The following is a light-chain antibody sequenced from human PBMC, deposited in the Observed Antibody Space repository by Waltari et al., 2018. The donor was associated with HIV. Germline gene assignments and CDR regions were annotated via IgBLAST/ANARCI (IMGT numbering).Light chain of an antibody. CDR3: QQFAGSVWT. V-gene: IGKV3-20*01. CDR2: GAA. J-gene: IGKJ1*01. CDR1: QSISANY. Sequence: EIVLTQSPGTLSLSPGERATLYCRASQSISANYLVWSQHKPGQAPMLLIYGAADRATGIPDRCSGSGSGTDFTWTISRLDPEDFAVYYCQQFAGSVWTFGQGTRVEIK.